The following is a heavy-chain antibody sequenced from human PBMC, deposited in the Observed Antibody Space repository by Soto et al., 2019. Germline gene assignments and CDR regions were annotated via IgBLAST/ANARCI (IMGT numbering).Heavy chain of an antibody. J-gene: IGHJ1*01. Sequence: QVQLVESGGVVVQPGRSLRLSCAASGFTFSSYAMHWVRQAPGKGLEWVAVISYDGSNKYYADSVRGRFTISRYNSKNTRYLQMNSLGAEDTGVDYCARVLGRDFWSGYYVDAEYFQYWGQGTLVTVSS. CDR3: ARVLGRDFWSGYYVDAEYFQY. D-gene: IGHD3-3*01. CDR1: GFTFSSYA. CDR2: ISYDGSNK. V-gene: IGHV3-30-3*01.